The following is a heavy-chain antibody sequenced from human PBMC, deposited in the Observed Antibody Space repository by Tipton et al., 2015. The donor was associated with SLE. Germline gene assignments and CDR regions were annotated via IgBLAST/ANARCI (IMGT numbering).Heavy chain of an antibody. J-gene: IGHJ4*02. D-gene: IGHD3-3*01. CDR3: ARAPYDFWSGYHRGYFDY. CDR1: GGSISSSSYY. V-gene: IGHV4-39*07. CDR2: IYYSGST. Sequence: TLSLTCTVSGGSISSSSYYWGWIRQPPGKGLVWIGSIYYSGSTYYNPSLKSRVTISVDTSKNQFSLKLSSVTAADTAVYYCARAPYDFWSGYHRGYFDYWGQGTLVTVSS.